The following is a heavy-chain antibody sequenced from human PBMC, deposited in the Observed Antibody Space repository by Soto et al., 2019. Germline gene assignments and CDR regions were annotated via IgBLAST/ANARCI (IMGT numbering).Heavy chain of an antibody. CDR1: GFTFSNYE. V-gene: IGHV3-48*03. CDR3: ARDPAIYSGKFDYGLDV. CDR2: IGNRGRTI. J-gene: IGHJ6*02. Sequence: PGGSLRLYGAASGFTFSNYEMNWVRQGPGKGLEWVSYIGNRGRTIYYADSVKGRFTISRDNAKNSLYLQMNSLRAEDTAVYYCARDPAIYSGKFDYGLDVWGQGTTVTVSS. D-gene: IGHD4-4*01.